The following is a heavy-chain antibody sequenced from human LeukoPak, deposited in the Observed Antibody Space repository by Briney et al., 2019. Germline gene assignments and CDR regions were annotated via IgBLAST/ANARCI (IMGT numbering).Heavy chain of an antibody. CDR2: MNPNSGNT. Sequence: ASVKVSCKASGYTFTSYDINWVRQATGQGLEWMGWMNPNSGNTGFAQKFQGRVTITMNTSISTVYMELSSLRSEDTAVYYCARGNGFGEFDYFYYYMDVWGKGTTVTVSS. J-gene: IGHJ6*03. V-gene: IGHV1-8*03. D-gene: IGHD3-10*01. CDR1: GYTFTSYD. CDR3: ARGNGFGEFDYFYYYMDV.